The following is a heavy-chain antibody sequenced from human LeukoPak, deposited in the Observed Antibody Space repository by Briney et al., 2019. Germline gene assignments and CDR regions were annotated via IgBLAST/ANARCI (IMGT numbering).Heavy chain of an antibody. V-gene: IGHV1-24*01. D-gene: IGHD3-22*01. CDR1: GYALTELS. CDR2: FDPEDGET. CDR3: ATVEYYYDSSGYSHDKYYFDY. Sequence: ASVKVSCKVSGYALTELSMHWVRQAPGKGLEWMGGFDPEDGETIYAQKFQGRVTMTEDTSTDTAYMELSSLRSDDTAVYYCATVEYYYDSSGYSHDKYYFDYWGQGTLVTVSS. J-gene: IGHJ4*02.